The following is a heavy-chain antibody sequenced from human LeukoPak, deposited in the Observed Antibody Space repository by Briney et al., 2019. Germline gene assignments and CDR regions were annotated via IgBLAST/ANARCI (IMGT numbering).Heavy chain of an antibody. CDR3: AREVELNWFDP. Sequence: SETLSLTCTVSGGSIRSDYWSWIRQPPGKGLEWIGYAYYSGSTKYNPSLKSRVIISVDTSKNQFSLKLRSVTAADTAVYYCAREVELNWFDPWGQGALVTVSS. CDR2: AYYSGST. V-gene: IGHV4-59*01. CDR1: GGSIRSDY. J-gene: IGHJ5*02. D-gene: IGHD3-10*01.